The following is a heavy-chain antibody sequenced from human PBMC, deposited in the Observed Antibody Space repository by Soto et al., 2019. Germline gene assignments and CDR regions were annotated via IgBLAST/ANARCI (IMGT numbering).Heavy chain of an antibody. D-gene: IGHD4-4*01. V-gene: IGHV1-18*01. CDR3: GGLYGGAEYSDPACPYFAP. CDR1: GYTFTSYG. CDR2: ISAYNGNT. Sequence: ASVKVSCKASGYTFTSYGISWVRQAPGQGLEWMGWISAYNGNTNYAQKLQGRVTMTTDTSTSTAYMELRSLRSDDPAVYYCGGLYGGAEYSDPACPYFAPWGLGTLVTVSS. J-gene: IGHJ2*01.